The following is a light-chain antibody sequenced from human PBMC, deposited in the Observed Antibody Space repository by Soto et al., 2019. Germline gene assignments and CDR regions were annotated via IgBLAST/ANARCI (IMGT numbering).Light chain of an antibody. CDR1: PLTRQY. CDR3: QTADNSGTFLL. CDR2: KDN. J-gene: IGLJ3*02. Sequence: SYELTQPPSMSVSPGQTARITCSGDPLTRQYVYWYQQKPGQAPLLVIYKDNERPSGIPERFSGSTSGTTGTLTISGVRAEDEADYYFQTADNSGTFLLFAGGTQLTVL. V-gene: IGLV3-25*02.